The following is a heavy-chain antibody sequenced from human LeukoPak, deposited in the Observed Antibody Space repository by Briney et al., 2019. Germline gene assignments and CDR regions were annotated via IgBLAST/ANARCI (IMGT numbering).Heavy chain of an antibody. Sequence: SVTVSCKASGGTFSSYAISWVRQAPGQGLEWMGGIIPIFGTANYAQKFQGRVTITADESTSTAYMELSSLRSEDTAVYYCARVSLPAAILYYYYGMDVWGQGTTVTVSS. CDR2: IIPIFGTA. V-gene: IGHV1-69*13. J-gene: IGHJ6*02. D-gene: IGHD2-2*01. CDR1: GGTFSSYA. CDR3: ARVSLPAAILYYYYGMDV.